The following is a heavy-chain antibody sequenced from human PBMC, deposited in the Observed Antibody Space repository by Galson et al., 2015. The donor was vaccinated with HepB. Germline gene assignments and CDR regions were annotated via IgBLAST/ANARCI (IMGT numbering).Heavy chain of an antibody. J-gene: IGHJ5*02. CDR2: ISYDGSNK. V-gene: IGHV3-30*18. CDR3: AKGGAPGNYGSGSYSVKNNWFDP. Sequence: SLRLSCAASGFTFSSYGMHWVRQAPGKGLEWVAVISYDGSNKYYADSVKGRFTISRDNSKNTLYLQMNSLRAEDTAVYYCAKGGAPGNYGSGSYSVKNNWFDPWGQGTLVTVSS. CDR1: GFTFSSYG. D-gene: IGHD3-10*01.